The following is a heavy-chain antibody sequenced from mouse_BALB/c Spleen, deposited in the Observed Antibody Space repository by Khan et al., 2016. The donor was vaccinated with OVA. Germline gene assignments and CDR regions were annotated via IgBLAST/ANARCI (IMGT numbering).Heavy chain of an antibody. CDR3: ARYDYDYDGAFAY. Sequence: VQLKESGPSLVKPSQTLSLTCSVTGDSITSGYWNWIRKFPGNKLEYMGYISYSGSTYYNPSLKSRISITRDTSKNQYYLQLNSVTTEDIATYYCARYDYDYDGAFAYWGQGTLVTVSA. CDR1: GDSITSGY. V-gene: IGHV3-8*02. CDR2: ISYSGST. J-gene: IGHJ3*01. D-gene: IGHD2-4*01.